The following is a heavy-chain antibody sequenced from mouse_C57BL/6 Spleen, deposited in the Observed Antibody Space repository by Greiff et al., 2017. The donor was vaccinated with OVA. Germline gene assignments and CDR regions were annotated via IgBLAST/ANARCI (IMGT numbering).Heavy chain of an antibody. CDR3: ARRGGLYAMDY. CDR1: GYSITSGYD. J-gene: IGHJ4*01. CDR2: ISYSGST. Sequence: EVKLEESGPGMVKPSQSLSLTCTVTGYSITSGYDWHWIRHFPGNKLEWMGYISYSGSTNYNPSLKSRISITHDTSKNHFFLKLNSVTTEDTATYYCARRGGLYAMDYWGQGTSVTVSS. V-gene: IGHV3-1*01.